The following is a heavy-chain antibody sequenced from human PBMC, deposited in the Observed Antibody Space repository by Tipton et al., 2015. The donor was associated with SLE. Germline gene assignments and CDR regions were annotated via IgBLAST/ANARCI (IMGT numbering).Heavy chain of an antibody. CDR2: IKSKIDGGTA. J-gene: IGHJ4*02. CDR1: GFTFSDTW. V-gene: IGHV3-15*01. CDR3: ARGIWGSYEGSDY. Sequence: QLVQSGGGLVKPGGSLRLSCAASGFTFSDTWMSWVRQAPGKGLEWLGHIKSKIDGGTADYAAPVKGRFAISRDDSKNTLSLQMNSLRTEDTAVYYCARGIWGSYEGSDYWGQGTLVTVSS. D-gene: IGHD3-16*01.